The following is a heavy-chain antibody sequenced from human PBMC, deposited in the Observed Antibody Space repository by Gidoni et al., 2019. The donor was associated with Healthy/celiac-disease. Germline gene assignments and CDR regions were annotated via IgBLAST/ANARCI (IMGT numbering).Heavy chain of an antibody. J-gene: IGHJ1*01. V-gene: IGHV3-30*18. CDR2: ISYDGSNK. CDR1: GFTFSSYG. Sequence: QVQLVASGGGVVQPGRSLRLSCAASGFTFSSYGMHWVRQAPGKGLELVAVISYDGSNKYYADSVKGRFTISRDNSKNTLYLQMNSLRAEDTAVYYCAKSSGYKYFQHWGQGTLVTVSS. CDR3: AKSSGYKYFQH. D-gene: IGHD3-3*01.